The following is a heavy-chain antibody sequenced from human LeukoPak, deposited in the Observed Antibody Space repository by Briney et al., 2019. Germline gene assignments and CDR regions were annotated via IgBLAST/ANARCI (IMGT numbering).Heavy chain of an antibody. J-gene: IGHJ4*02. CDR1: GGSISSSSYY. Sequence: SETLSLTCTVSGGSISSSSYYRGWIRQPPGKGLEWIGSIYYSGSTYYNPSLKSRVTISVDTSKNQFSLKLSSVTAADTAVYYCARGYYYGSGSPDYWGQGTLVTVSS. CDR3: ARGYYYGSGSPDY. CDR2: IYYSGST. D-gene: IGHD3-10*01. V-gene: IGHV4-39*01.